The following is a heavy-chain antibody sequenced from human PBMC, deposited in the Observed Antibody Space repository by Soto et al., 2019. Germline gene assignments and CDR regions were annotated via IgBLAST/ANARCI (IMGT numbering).Heavy chain of an antibody. CDR1: ASSISSSSYY. J-gene: IGHJ4*02. Sequence: SQTLSLTWTLSASSISSSSYYWGWIRQPPGKGLEWIGSIYYSGSTYYNPSLKSRVTISIDTSKNQFSLKLSSVTAADTAVYYCARHLVATGSFDYWGQGTLVTVSS. CDR3: ARHLVATGSFDY. CDR2: IYYSGST. D-gene: IGHD5-12*01. V-gene: IGHV4-39*01.